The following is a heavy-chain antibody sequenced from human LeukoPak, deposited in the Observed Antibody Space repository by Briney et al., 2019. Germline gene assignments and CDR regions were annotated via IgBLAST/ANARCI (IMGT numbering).Heavy chain of an antibody. D-gene: IGHD2-8*01. J-gene: IGHJ4*02. Sequence: GGSLRLSCAASGFTFSSYSMNWVRQAPGKGLEWVSSISSSNSYIYYADSVKGRFTISRDNAKNSLYLQMNSLRAEDTAVYYCARDWVGYRTNGVCYSESGSFDYWGQGTLVTVSS. CDR3: ARDWVGYRTNGVCYSESGSFDY. CDR1: GFTFSSYS. V-gene: IGHV3-21*01. CDR2: ISSSNSYI.